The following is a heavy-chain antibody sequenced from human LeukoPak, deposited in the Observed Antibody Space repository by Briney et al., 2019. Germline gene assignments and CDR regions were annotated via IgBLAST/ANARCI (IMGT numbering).Heavy chain of an antibody. CDR3: ARGDTAMVVGIDY. D-gene: IGHD5-18*01. CDR2: TYYRSKLYN. J-gene: IGHJ4*02. CDR1: GDSVSSNSAA. V-gene: IGHV6-1*01. Sequence: SQTLSLTCAISGDSVSSNSAAWNWIRQSPSRGLEWLGRTYYRSKLYNDYAVSVKRQITINPDTSNNQFSLQLNSVTPEDTAVYYCARGDTAMVVGIDYWGQGTLVTVSS.